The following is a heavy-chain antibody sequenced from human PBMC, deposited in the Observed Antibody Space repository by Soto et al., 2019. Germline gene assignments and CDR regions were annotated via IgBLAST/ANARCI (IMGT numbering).Heavy chain of an antibody. V-gene: IGHV4-34*01. CDR1: GGSFSGYY. D-gene: IGHD3-3*01. CDR2: INHSGST. CDR3: ARAYYDFWSGYLYYYYYYMDV. J-gene: IGHJ6*03. Sequence: QVQLQQWGAGLLKPSETLSLTCAVYGGSFSGYYWSWIRQPPGKGLEWIGEINHSGSTNYNPSLKSRVTISVATSKNQFSLKLSSVTAADTAVYYCARAYYDFWSGYLYYYYYYMDVWGKGTTVTVSS.